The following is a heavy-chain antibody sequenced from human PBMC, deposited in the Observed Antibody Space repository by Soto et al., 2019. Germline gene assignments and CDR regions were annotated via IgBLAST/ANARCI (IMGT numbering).Heavy chain of an antibody. CDR2: ITSSSSSI. Sequence: WVSLRLSCAASGFIFTSYSMNWVRQAPGKGLEWVSSITSSSSSIYYTDSVKGRFTISRDNAKNSLYLQMSSLRARDTAVYYCPRDSGSSSDYYGMDVWGQGTTVTVSS. D-gene: IGHD6-13*01. CDR3: PRDSGSSSDYYGMDV. V-gene: IGHV3-21*01. CDR1: GFIFTSYS. J-gene: IGHJ6*02.